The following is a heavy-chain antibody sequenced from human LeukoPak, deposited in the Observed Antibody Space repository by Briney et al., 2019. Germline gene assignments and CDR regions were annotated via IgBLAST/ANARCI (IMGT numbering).Heavy chain of an antibody. D-gene: IGHD5-12*01. Sequence: PSETLSLTCTVSGGSISNYFWSWIRQPAGKGLEWIGRIHDNGDSNHNPSLKSRVTMSLDTSMNQVSLKLASVTAADTAVYYCARGGYSGYDFDIWGQGTMVTVSS. J-gene: IGHJ3*02. CDR1: GGSISNYF. CDR3: ARGGYSGYDFDI. CDR2: IHDNGDS. V-gene: IGHV4-4*07.